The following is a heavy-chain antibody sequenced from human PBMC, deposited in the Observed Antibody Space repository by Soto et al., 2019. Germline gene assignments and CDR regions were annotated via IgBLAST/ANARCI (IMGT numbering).Heavy chain of an antibody. V-gene: IGHV3-48*03. CDR1: GFTFSSYE. D-gene: IGHD3-22*01. J-gene: IGHJ4*02. CDR3: ARAYDSSGYYPRDFGY. CDR2: ISSSGSTI. Sequence: PGGSLRLSCAASGFTFSSYEMNWVRQAPGKGLEWVSYISSSGSTIYYADSVKGRFTISRDNAKSSLYLQMNSLRAEDTAVYYCARAYDSSGYYPRDFGYWGQGTLVTVS.